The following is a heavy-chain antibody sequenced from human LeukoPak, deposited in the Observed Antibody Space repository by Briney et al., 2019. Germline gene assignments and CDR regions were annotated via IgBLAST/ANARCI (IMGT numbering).Heavy chain of an antibody. CDR2: MKQDGREQ. CDR3: ARGGGSGRWGSAFDM. V-gene: IGHV3-7*01. D-gene: IGHD6-19*01. CDR1: GFTFTNYW. Sequence: GGSLRLSCVTSGFTFTNYWMTWVRQAPGEGLEWVANMKQDGREQYYVDSVKGRFTISRDNAKNSVHLQMNSLRDEDTAVYYCARGGGSGRWGSAFDMWGQGTMVTVSS. J-gene: IGHJ3*02.